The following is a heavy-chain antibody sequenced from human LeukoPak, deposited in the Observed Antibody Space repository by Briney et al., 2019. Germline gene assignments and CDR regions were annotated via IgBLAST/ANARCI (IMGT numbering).Heavy chain of an antibody. CDR3: ARVSPPYYYDSSGELDY. Sequence: MTSETLSLTCAVSGGSISSSNWWSWVRQPPGKGLEWIGEIYHSGSTNYNPSLKSRVTISVDKSKNQFSLKLSSVTAADTAVYYCARVSPPYYYDSSGELDYWGQGTLVTVSS. CDR1: GGSISSSNW. D-gene: IGHD3-22*01. V-gene: IGHV4-4*02. CDR2: IYHSGST. J-gene: IGHJ4*02.